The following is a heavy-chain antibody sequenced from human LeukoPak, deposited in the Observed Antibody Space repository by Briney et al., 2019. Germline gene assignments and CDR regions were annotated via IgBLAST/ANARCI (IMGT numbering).Heavy chain of an antibody. D-gene: IGHD2-2*01. J-gene: IGHJ4*02. CDR2: ISGSGGST. Sequence: GGSLRLSCAASGFTFSSYGMSWVRQAPGKGLEWVSAISGSGGSTYYADSVKGRFTISRDNSKNTLYLQMNSLRAEDTAVYYCAKGVVVAPDVTPFDYWGQGTLVTVSS. V-gene: IGHV3-23*01. CDR1: GFTFSSYG. CDR3: AKGVVVAPDVTPFDY.